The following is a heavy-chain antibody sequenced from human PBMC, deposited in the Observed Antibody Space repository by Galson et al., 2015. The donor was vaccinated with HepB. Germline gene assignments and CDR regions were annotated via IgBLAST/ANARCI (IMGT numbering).Heavy chain of an antibody. CDR3: GRRPLYSGGWYWIDI. V-gene: IGHV5-51*03. CDR2: IHPTDNEI. J-gene: IGHJ5*02. CDR1: EHTFSNYW. D-gene: IGHD6-13*01. Sequence: QSGAEVKKPGESLKISCQGSEHTFSNYWIAWVRQMPGKGLEWMGIIHPTDNEIKYSPSFQGQVTISSDKSISMAYLQWSSLRASDTAMYYCGRRPLYSGGWYWIDIWGQGTLVTVSS.